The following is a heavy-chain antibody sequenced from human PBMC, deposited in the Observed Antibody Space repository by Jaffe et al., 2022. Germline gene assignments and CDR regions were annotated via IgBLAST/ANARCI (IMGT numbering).Heavy chain of an antibody. CDR1: GFTFDDYA. Sequence: EVQLVESGGGLVQPGRSLRLSCAASGFTFDDYAMHWVRQAPGKGLEWVSGISWNSGSIGYADSVKGRFTISRDNAKNSLYLQMNSLRAEDTALYYCAKDNRGVTTHFDYWGQGTLVTVSS. D-gene: IGHD4-17*01. V-gene: IGHV3-9*01. J-gene: IGHJ4*02. CDR2: ISWNSGSI. CDR3: AKDNRGVTTHFDY.